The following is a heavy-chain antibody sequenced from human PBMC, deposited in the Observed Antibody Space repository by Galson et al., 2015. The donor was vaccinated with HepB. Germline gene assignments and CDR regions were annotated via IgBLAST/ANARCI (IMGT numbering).Heavy chain of an antibody. V-gene: IGHV3-23*01. CDR1: GFTFNTFA. CDR3: AKRMPTGGMQYFQQ. CDR2: IGTSGSV. J-gene: IGHJ1*01. D-gene: IGHD2-15*01. Sequence: SLRLSCAASGFTFNTFAMSWVRQAPGKGLEWVSTIGTSGSVYYAESVKGRFTISRDNSDNTLYLQMSSLGAEDTAVYYCAKRMPTGGMQYFQQWGQGTLVTVSS.